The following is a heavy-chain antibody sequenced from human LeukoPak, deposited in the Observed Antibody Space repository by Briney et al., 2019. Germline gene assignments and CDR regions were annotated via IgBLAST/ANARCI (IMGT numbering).Heavy chain of an antibody. J-gene: IGHJ4*02. V-gene: IGHV4-59*01. D-gene: IGHD5-18*01. CDR1: GGSISSYY. Sequence: SVTLSLTCTVSGGSISSYYWSWIRHPPGKGLVWIGYIYYSGRTNYNPALKSRVTISVDTSKNQFSLKLSSVTAADTAVYYCVRSGYSYGDYFDYWGQGTLVTVSS. CDR3: VRSGYSYGDYFDY. CDR2: IYYSGRT.